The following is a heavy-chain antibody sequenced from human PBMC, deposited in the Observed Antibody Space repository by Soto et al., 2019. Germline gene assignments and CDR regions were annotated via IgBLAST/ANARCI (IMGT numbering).Heavy chain of an antibody. CDR2: IYYRGNT. Sequence: SETLSLTCSVSGDSINSDNYYWGWIRQPPGKGLEWIGSIYYRGNTYYNPSLKTRVTISLGKSKSQFSLKLNSVTAADSAVYFCARLEGLATISYYFDFWAQGNLVTVSS. CDR1: GDSINSDNYY. D-gene: IGHD3-9*01. V-gene: IGHV4-39*01. J-gene: IGHJ4*02. CDR3: ARLEGLATISYYFDF.